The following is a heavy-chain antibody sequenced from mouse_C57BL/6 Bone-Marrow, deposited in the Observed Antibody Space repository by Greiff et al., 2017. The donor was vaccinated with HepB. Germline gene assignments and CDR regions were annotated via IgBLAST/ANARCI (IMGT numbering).Heavy chain of an antibody. J-gene: IGHJ4*01. Sequence: VQVVESGPGLVAPSQSLSITCTVSGFSLTSYAISWVRQPPGKGLEWLGVIWTGGGTNYNSALKSRLSISKDNSKSQVFLKMNSLQTDDTARYYCARNFYYSKGYAMDYWGQGTSVTVSS. D-gene: IGHD2-5*01. CDR3: ARNFYYSKGYAMDY. V-gene: IGHV2-9-1*01. CDR2: IWTGGGT. CDR1: GFSLTSYA.